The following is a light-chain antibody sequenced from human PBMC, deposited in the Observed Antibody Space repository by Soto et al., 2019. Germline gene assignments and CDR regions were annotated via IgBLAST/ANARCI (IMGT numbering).Light chain of an antibody. CDR3: QQCYGPPST. Sequence: DIQMTQSPSSLSAFVGDRVTITCRASQTISNYLNWYQQRPGKAPKLLIYFASSLQSGVPSRFGGSGSGTDFTLTISSLQPEDSATYYCQQCYGPPSTFVQGTRVEIK. V-gene: IGKV1-39*01. CDR1: QTISNY. CDR2: FAS. J-gene: IGKJ5*01.